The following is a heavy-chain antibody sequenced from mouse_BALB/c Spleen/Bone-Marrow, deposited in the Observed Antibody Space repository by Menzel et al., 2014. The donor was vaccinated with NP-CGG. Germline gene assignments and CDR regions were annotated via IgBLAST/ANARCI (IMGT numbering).Heavy chain of an antibody. J-gene: IGHJ1*01. CDR2: IYLGSGNT. CDR3: ARPPYYYGSRPYWSCDV. CDR1: GYTFTDYC. Sequence: LMESGPELVKPGASVKISCKASGYTFTDYCINWVKQKPGQGLEWIGWIYLGSGNTQYNEKFKGKATLTVDTSSNTAYMQLSSLTSEGTAVYFCARPPYYYGSRPYWSCDVWGAGTTVTVPS. D-gene: IGHD1-1*01. V-gene: IGHV1-84*02.